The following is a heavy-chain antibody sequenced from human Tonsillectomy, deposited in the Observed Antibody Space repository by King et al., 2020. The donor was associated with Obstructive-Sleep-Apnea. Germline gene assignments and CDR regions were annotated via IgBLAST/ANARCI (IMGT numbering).Heavy chain of an antibody. Sequence: VQLVESGGGLVRPGGSLRLSCAASGFSFSTYWMTWVRQAPGKGLEWVANIRQDGTEMYYVDSVKGRFTISRDNAKNSLYLQMKSLRAEDTAVYYCARENDNDTYGYSHYFDYWGQGTLVTVSS. D-gene: IGHD5-18*01. CDR3: ARENDNDTYGYSHYFDY. J-gene: IGHJ4*02. CDR1: GFSFSTYW. V-gene: IGHV3-7*03. CDR2: IRQDGTEM.